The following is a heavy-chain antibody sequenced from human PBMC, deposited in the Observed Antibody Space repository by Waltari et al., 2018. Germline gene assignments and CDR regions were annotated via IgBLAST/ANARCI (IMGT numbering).Heavy chain of an antibody. CDR2: ISISSSTI. CDR3: ASALRFLEWLFYY. V-gene: IGHV3-48*01. J-gene: IGHJ4*02. CDR1: GFTFSSYS. Sequence: EVQLVESGGGLVQPGGSLRLSCAASGFTFSSYSMNWVRQAPGKGLEWVSYISISSSTIYYADSVKGRFTIARDNAKNSLYLQMNSLRAEDTAVYYCASALRFLEWLFYYWGQGTLVTVSS. D-gene: IGHD3-3*01.